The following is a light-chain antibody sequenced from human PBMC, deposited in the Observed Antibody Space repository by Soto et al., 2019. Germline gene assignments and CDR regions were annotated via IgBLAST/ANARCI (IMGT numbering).Light chain of an antibody. V-gene: IGKV3-20*01. J-gene: IGKJ5*01. Sequence: EIVFTQSPGTLSLSPGASATLSGRTSQTTSGKYLALYQQRPGLAPRLLVYGSSRRATGIPDRFRGSGSGTEFTLPISGLQPEDFAAYFCQHYGSSPTVTFGHGTRLEIK. CDR1: QTTSGKY. CDR2: GSS. CDR3: QHYGSSPTVT.